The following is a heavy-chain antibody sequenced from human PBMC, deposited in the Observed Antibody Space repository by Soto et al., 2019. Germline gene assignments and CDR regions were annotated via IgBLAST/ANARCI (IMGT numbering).Heavy chain of an antibody. CDR2: IIPILGIA. Sequence: QVQLVQSGAEVKKPGSSVKVSCKASGGTFSSYTISWVRQAPGQGLEWMGRIIPILGIANYAQKFQGRVTITADKSTGTAYMELSSLRSEDTAVYYCASFRVDRLYSGYALWGQGTLVTVSS. V-gene: IGHV1-69*02. D-gene: IGHD5-12*01. J-gene: IGHJ4*02. CDR3: ASFRVDRLYSGYAL. CDR1: GGTFSSYT.